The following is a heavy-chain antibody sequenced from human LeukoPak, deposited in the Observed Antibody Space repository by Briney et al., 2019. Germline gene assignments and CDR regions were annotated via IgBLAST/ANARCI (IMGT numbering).Heavy chain of an antibody. CDR3: ASGRTYYYDSSGYGVDY. CDR1: GGTFSSYA. CDR2: IIPIFGTA. Sequence: SVKVSCKASGGTFSSYAISWVRQAPGQGLEWMGGIIPIFGTANYAQKFQGRVTITADESTSTAYMELSSLRSEDTAVYYCASGRTYYYDSSGYGVDYWGQGTLVTVSS. V-gene: IGHV1-69*13. D-gene: IGHD3-22*01. J-gene: IGHJ4*02.